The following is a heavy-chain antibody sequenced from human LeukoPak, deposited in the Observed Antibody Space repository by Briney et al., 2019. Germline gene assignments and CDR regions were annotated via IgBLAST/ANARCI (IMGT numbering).Heavy chain of an antibody. CDR3: VRLVGGDIDY. D-gene: IGHD5-12*01. J-gene: IGHJ4*02. CDR2: IYYNGIT. V-gene: IGHV4-30-4*01. CDR1: GGSISRSDHY. Sequence: SETLSLTCSVSGGSISRSDHYWSWIRQPPGKGLEWIGNIYYNGITYYNPSLKSRVTMSVDTSQNQFSLQLNSVTPEDTAVYYCVRLVGGDIDYWGQGTLVTVSS.